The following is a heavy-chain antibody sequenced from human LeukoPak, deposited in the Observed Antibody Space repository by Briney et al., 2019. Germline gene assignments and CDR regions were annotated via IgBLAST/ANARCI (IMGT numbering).Heavy chain of an antibody. CDR2: INPSGGST. D-gene: IGHD2-8*01. CDR3: ASGVEMATPPDY. Sequence: ASVKVSCRASGYTFTSYYMHWVRQAPGQGLEWMGIINPSGGSTSYAQKFQRRVTMTRDTSTSTVYMELSSLRSEDTAVYYCASGVEMATPPDYWGQGTLVTVSS. CDR1: GYTFTSYY. J-gene: IGHJ4*02. V-gene: IGHV1-46*01.